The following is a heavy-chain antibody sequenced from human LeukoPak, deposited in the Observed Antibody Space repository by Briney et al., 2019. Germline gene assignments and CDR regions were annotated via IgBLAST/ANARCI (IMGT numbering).Heavy chain of an antibody. CDR1: GFTFSSYA. Sequence: GGSLRLSCAASGFTFSSYAMHWVRQAPGKGLEWVSYISSSGSTIYYADSVKGRFTISRDNAKNSLYLQMNSLRAEDTAVYYCARVGSSSWSTRYDYWGQGTLVTVSS. CDR3: ARVGSSSWSTRYDY. J-gene: IGHJ4*02. CDR2: ISSSGSTI. V-gene: IGHV3-48*04. D-gene: IGHD6-13*01.